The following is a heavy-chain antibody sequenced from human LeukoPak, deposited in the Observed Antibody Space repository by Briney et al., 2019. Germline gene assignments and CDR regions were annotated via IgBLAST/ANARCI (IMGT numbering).Heavy chain of an antibody. D-gene: IGHD6-19*01. CDR3: ARFKRAGGWSYFDY. CDR2: IYNSGST. Sequence: SSETLSLTCTASGDSISTYYWSWIRQPPGKGLEWIGHIYNSGSTNYSPSLKSRVTISVDTSKTQFSLKLSSVTAADTAVYYCARFKRAGGWSYFDYWGQGTLVTVSS. J-gene: IGHJ4*02. CDR1: GDSISTYY. V-gene: IGHV4-59*01.